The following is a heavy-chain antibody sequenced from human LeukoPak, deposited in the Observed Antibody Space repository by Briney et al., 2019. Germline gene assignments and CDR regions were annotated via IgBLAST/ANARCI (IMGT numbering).Heavy chain of an antibody. Sequence: PGGSLRLSCTASGFAFGDYAMSWFRQAPGKGLEWVSSISSSSSYIYYADSVKGRFTISRDSAKNSLYLQMNSLRAEDTATYYCATYRQIQVPFEFWGQGTLVTVSS. D-gene: IGHD5-18*01. CDR3: ATYRQIQVPFEF. V-gene: IGHV3-21*04. CDR1: GFAFGDYA. CDR2: ISSSSSYI. J-gene: IGHJ4*02.